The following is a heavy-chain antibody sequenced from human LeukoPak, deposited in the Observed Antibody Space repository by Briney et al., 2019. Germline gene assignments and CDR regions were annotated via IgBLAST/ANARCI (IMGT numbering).Heavy chain of an antibody. CDR2: IYPGDSDT. J-gene: IGHJ3*02. Sequence: GESLKISCKGSGYSFTSYWIGWVRQMPGKGLERMGIIYPGDSDTRYSPSFQGQVTISADKSISTAYLQWSSLKASDTAMYYCARFRGITMVRGALDAFDIWGQGTMVTVSS. D-gene: IGHD3-10*01. CDR3: ARFRGITMVRGALDAFDI. CDR1: GYSFTSYW. V-gene: IGHV5-51*01.